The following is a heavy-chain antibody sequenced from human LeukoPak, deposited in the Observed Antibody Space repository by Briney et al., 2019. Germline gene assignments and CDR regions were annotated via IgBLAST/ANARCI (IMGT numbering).Heavy chain of an antibody. CDR1: GFTFSSFG. CDR3: AKGTKPVMTIPDY. V-gene: IGHV3-21*01. D-gene: IGHD4/OR15-4a*01. J-gene: IGHJ4*02. Sequence: GGSLRLSCAASGFTFSSFGMNWVRQAPGKVLEWVSSISSSSSYTFYAGSVKGRFTISRDNAKNSLFLQMNSLRAEDTALYYCAKGTKPVMTIPDYWGQGTLVTVSS. CDR2: ISSSSSYT.